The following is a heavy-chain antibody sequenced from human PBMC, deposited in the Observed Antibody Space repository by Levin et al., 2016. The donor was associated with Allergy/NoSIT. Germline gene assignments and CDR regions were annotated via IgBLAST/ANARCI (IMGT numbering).Heavy chain of an antibody. V-gene: IGHV4-34*01. CDR1: GGSFSGYY. CDR2: INHSGST. J-gene: IGHJ6*02. CDR3: ARDRGITMVRGVTRPIVGMDV. Sequence: SETLSLTCAVYGGSFSGYYWSWIRQPPGKGLEWIGEINHSGSTNYNPSLKSRVTISVDTSKNQFSLKLSSVTAADTAVYYCARDRGITMVRGVTRPIVGMDVWGQGTTVTVSS. D-gene: IGHD3-10*01.